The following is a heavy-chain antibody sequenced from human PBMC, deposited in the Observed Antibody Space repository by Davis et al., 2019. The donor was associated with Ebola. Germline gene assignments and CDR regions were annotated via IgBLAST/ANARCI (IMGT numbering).Heavy chain of an antibody. Sequence: GESLKISCAVSGFAVSRTYMSWVRQAPGKGLAWVSTIYNDGATNYAASVKDRLTISRDNSKNTLYLQLNSLGPEDTAVYYCARLPRGAASHFDYWGQGTLVTVSS. D-gene: IGHD2-15*01. V-gene: IGHV3-53*05. CDR2: IYNDGAT. CDR3: ARLPRGAASHFDY. J-gene: IGHJ4*02. CDR1: GFAVSRTY.